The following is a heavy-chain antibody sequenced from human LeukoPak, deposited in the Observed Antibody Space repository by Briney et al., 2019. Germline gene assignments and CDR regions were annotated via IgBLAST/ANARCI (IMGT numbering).Heavy chain of an antibody. CDR2: INTNTGNP. J-gene: IGHJ4*02. CDR1: GYTFTSYG. CDR3: ARTNRFIAAAGTFGY. V-gene: IGHV7-4-1*02. D-gene: IGHD6-13*01. Sequence: GASVKVSCKASGYTFTSYGISWVRQAPGQGLEWMGWINTNTGNPTYAQGFTGRFVFSLDTSVSTAYLQISSLKAEDTAVYYCARTNRFIAAAGTFGYWGQGTLVTVSS.